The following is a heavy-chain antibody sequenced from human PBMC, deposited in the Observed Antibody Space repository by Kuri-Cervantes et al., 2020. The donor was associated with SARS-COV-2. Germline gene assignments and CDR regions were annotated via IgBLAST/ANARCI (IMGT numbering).Heavy chain of an antibody. CDR3: ARQLGIDDASDI. J-gene: IGHJ3*02. Sequence: SETLSLTCSVSGYSISGSYYWGWIRQPPGKGQEWIGSIYHSGSTYYNPYLKSRVTISIDKSKNQFSLKLSSVTAADTAMFYCARQLGIDDASDIWGQGTMVTVSS. CDR2: IYHSGST. D-gene: IGHD7-27*01. CDR1: GYSISGSYY. V-gene: IGHV4-38-2*02.